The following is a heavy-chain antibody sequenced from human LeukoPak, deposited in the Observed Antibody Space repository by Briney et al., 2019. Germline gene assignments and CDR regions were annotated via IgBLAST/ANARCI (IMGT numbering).Heavy chain of an antibody. CDR1: GYTFTGYY. V-gene: IGHV1-2*02. Sequence: ASVKVSCKASGYTFTGYYMHWVRQAPGQGLEWMGWINPDSGGTNYAQKFQGRVTMTRDTSISTAYMELSRLGSDDTAVYYCARGGLQSRQLFKEGFPFDYWGQGTLVTVSS. CDR2: INPDSGGT. CDR3: ARGGLQSRQLFKEGFPFDY. J-gene: IGHJ4*02. D-gene: IGHD4-11*01.